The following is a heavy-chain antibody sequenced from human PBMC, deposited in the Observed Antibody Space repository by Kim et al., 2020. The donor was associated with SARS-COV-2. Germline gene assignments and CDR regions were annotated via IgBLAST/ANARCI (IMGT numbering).Heavy chain of an antibody. J-gene: IGHJ6*02. D-gene: IGHD2-21*02. CDR3: ARDREYCGGDCDKYGMDV. Sequence: RARFTISRDNAKNSLNLHMNSLRAEDTAVYYCARDREYCGGDCDKYGMDVWGQGTTVTVSS. V-gene: IGHV3-11*04.